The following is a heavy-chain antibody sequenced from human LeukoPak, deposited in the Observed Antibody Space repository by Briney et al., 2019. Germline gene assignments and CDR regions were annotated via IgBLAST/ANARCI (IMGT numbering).Heavy chain of an antibody. CDR1: GDSISSGRYY. J-gene: IGHJ5*02. V-gene: IGHV4-61*02. CDR3: ARNSGVVVVRYNRFDP. D-gene: IGHD3-22*01. Sequence: SETLSLTCTDPGDSISSGRYYWSWIRLPAGKGLELIGLIDTSGSTNYNPSLKSRATSPVDTSKNQCSLKLSSVAAADTAVYYCARNSGVVVVRYNRFDPWGERTLVTASS. CDR2: IDTSGST.